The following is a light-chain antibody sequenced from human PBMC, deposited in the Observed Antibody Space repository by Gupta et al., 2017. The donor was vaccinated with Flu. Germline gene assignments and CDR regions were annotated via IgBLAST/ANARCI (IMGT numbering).Light chain of an antibody. CDR2: DAS. V-gene: IGKV3-11*01. CDR1: QSISRY. Sequence: EIVLTQSPATLSLSPGERATLSCRASQSISRYLAWYQQKPGQAPRLLIYDASNRATGIPARFSGSGSGTDFTLTISSLEPEDFAVYYCQQRSNWPLITFGQGKRREIK. J-gene: IGKJ5*01. CDR3: QQRSNWPLIT.